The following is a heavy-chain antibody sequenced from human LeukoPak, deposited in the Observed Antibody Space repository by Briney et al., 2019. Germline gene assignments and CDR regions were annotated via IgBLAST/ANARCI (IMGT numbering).Heavy chain of an antibody. CDR3: ARDRRDWGGEDY. J-gene: IGHJ4*02. CDR1: GYTFTRYG. Sequence: ASVKVSCKASGYTFTRYGISWVRQAPGQGLEWMGWISAYNGDTSYAQKLQGRVTMTTDTSTSTAYMDLRSLRSDDTAVYYCARDRRDWGGEDYWGQGTLVTVSS. CDR2: ISAYNGDT. V-gene: IGHV1-18*01. D-gene: IGHD7-27*01.